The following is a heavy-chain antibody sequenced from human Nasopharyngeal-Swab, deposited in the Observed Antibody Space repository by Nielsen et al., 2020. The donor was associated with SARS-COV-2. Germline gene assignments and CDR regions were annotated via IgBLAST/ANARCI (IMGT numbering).Heavy chain of an antibody. J-gene: IGHJ5*02. CDR3: ARDSSSGLRYFDWLSPEYNWFDP. V-gene: IGHV1-3*01. CDR1: GYTFTTYA. Sequence: ASVKVSCKASGYTFTTYAIHWVRQAPGQRLEWMGWINAGNGNTKYSQKLQGRVTITRDTSASPAYMELSSLRSEDTAVYYCARDSSSGLRYFDWLSPEYNWFDPWGQGTLVTVSS. CDR2: INAGNGNT. D-gene: IGHD3-9*01.